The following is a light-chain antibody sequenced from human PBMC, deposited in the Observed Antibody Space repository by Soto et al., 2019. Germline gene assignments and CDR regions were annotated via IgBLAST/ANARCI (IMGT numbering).Light chain of an antibody. Sequence: DIQMTQSPASLSVSVGDRVTITCRASQSINNYLNWYLQRPGQAPKLLIRSASTLQRGVPSRFSGSGSRTEFTLTNADLQHDDVGTYYCQQSLTMPITFGHGTRLDIK. CDR3: QQSLTMPIT. CDR1: QSINNY. V-gene: IGKV1-39*01. CDR2: SAS. J-gene: IGKJ5*01.